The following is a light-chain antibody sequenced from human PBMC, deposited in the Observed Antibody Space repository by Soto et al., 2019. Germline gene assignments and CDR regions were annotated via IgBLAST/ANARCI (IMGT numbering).Light chain of an antibody. CDR3: QQRSNWPPLFT. Sequence: IVLTQSPATLSLSPGERATLSCRARQSVSSYLAWYQQKPGQAPRLLIYDASNRATGIPARFSGSGSGTDFTLTISSLEPEDFAVYYCQQRSNWPPLFTFGPGTKVDIK. J-gene: IGKJ3*01. V-gene: IGKV3-11*01. CDR1: QSVSSY. CDR2: DAS.